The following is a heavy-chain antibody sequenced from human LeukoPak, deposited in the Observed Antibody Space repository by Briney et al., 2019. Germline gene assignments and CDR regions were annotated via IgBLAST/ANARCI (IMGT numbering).Heavy chain of an antibody. CDR3: ASPSIAAAGLDAFDI. J-gene: IGHJ3*02. V-gene: IGHV1-69*13. D-gene: IGHD6-13*01. Sequence: SVKVSCKASGGTFSSYAISWVRQAPGKGLNWRGGIFPIFGTANYAQKFQGRVTITADESTSTAYMELSSLRSEDTAVYYCASPSIAAAGLDAFDIWGQGTMVTVSS. CDR2: IFPIFGTA. CDR1: GGTFSSYA.